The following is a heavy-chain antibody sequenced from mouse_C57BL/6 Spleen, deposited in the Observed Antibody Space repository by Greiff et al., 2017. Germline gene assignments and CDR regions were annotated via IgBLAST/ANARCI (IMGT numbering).Heavy chain of an antibody. J-gene: IGHJ2*01. D-gene: IGHD3-3*01. Sequence: QVQLQQPGAELVKPGASVKMSCKASGYTFTSYWITWVKQRPGQGLEWIGDIYPGSGSTNYNEKFKSKATLTVDTSSSSAYMQLSSLTSEGSAVYDCARRGGTWYFDYWSQGTTLTVSS. CDR1: GYTFTSYW. CDR3: ARRGGTWYFDY. CDR2: IYPGSGST. V-gene: IGHV1-55*01.